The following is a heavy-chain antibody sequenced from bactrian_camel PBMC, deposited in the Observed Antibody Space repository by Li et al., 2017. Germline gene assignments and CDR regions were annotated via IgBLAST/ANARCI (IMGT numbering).Heavy chain of an antibody. Sequence: QLVESGGGLVQPGGSLRLSCAASGFTFSAYWMYWVRQTPGKGLEWVSTINNGGGTTYYADSVKGRFTIPRDNAKNTVSPQMNSLKPEDTAVYDCVNSVPLRPVIVGFRMAAVRQCESLLTAGGKGPRSPSP. CDR3: VNSVPLRPVIVGFRMAAVRQCESLLTA. D-gene: IGHD3*01. CDR2: INNGGGTT. V-gene: IGHV3S25*01. CDR1: GFTFSAYW. J-gene: IGHJ4*01.